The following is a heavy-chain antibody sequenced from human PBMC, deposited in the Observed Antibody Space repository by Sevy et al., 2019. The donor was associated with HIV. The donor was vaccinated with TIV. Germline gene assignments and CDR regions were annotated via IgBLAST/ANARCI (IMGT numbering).Heavy chain of an antibody. J-gene: IGHJ3*02. CDR1: GFTFNNYA. V-gene: IGHV3-21*01. CDR2: ISSSSSYI. Sequence: GGYLRLSCAASGFTFNNYAMHWVRQAPGKGLEWVSSISSSSSYIYYADSVKGRFTISRDNAKNSLYLQMNSLRAEDTAVYYCARTNDYGVLGAFDIWGQGTMVTVSS. D-gene: IGHD4-17*01. CDR3: ARTNDYGVLGAFDI.